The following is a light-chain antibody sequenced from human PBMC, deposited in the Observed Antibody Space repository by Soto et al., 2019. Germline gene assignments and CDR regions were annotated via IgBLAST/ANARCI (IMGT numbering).Light chain of an antibody. J-gene: IGLJ1*01. CDR2: EVS. CDR1: SSDVGGYNY. V-gene: IGLV2-14*01. Sequence: QSALTQPASVSGSPGQSITISCTGTSSDVGGYNYVSWYQQHPGKAPKLMIYEVSNRPSGVSNRFSGSKSGNTASLTISGLQAEDEADYYCSSYAGSSNVFGTGTKVTVL. CDR3: SSYAGSSNV.